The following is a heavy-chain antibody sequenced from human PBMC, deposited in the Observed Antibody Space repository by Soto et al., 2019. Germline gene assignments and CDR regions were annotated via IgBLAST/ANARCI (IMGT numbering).Heavy chain of an antibody. CDR1: GFTVSSNY. V-gene: IGHV3-66*01. CDR3: ARGVGYYGSGSYFDY. CDR2: IYTSGNT. J-gene: IGHJ4*02. Sequence: EVQLVESGGGLVQPGGSLRLSCAASGFTVSSNYMSWVRQAPGKGLEWVSVIYTSGNTYYADSVKGRFTISRDNSKNTLYLTMNSLRAEDTDVYYCARGVGYYGSGSYFDYWGQGTLVTVSS. D-gene: IGHD3-10*01.